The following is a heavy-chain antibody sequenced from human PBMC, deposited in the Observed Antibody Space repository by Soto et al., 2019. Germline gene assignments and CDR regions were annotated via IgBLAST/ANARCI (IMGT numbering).Heavy chain of an antibody. CDR1: GGTFSSHG. CDR3: ASERSAQYFDF. V-gene: IGHV1-69*06. Sequence: QVQLVQSGTVVQRRGSSVKVSCQASGGTFSSHGMAWVRQAPGQGLEWMGGIIPTFGTPTYAPKFQGRVTMTADKSTNTAYMELSSLRSEDTRVYYCASERSAQYFDFWGQGTLITVSS. D-gene: IGHD1-26*01. CDR2: IIPTFGTP. J-gene: IGHJ4*02.